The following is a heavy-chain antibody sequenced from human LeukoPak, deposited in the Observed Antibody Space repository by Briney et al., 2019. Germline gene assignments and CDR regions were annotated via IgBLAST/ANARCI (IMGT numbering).Heavy chain of an antibody. J-gene: IGHJ4*02. Sequence: GGSLRLSCAASGFTVSSNYMSWVRQAPGKGLEWVSAISGSGGSTYYADSVKGRFTISRDNSKNTLYLQMNSLRAEDTAVYYCAKLMVADVFDYWGQGTLVTVSS. V-gene: IGHV3-23*01. D-gene: IGHD5-12*01. CDR1: GFTVSSNY. CDR2: ISGSGGST. CDR3: AKLMVADVFDY.